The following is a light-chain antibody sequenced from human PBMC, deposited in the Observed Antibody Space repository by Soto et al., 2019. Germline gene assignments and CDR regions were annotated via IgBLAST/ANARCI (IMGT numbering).Light chain of an antibody. J-gene: IGKJ1*01. CDR2: DAS. CDR3: QQYNSYPGT. V-gene: IGKV1-33*01. Sequence: DIQMTQSPSSLSASVGDRVTITCQASQDISNYLNWYQQKPGKAPKLLIYDASNLETGVPSRFSGSGSGTEFTLTISSLQPDDFATYYCQQYNSYPGTFGQGTKVDIK. CDR1: QDISNY.